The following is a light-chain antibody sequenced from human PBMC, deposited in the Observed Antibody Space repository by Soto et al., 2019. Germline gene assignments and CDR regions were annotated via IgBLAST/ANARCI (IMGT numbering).Light chain of an antibody. V-gene: IGKV3D-15*01. Sequence: ETVMTQSAATLSVSPGEIATLSFRASQSVSTKLAWYQQKPGQAPRLLIYGASTRATGIPARFSGSGSGTEFTLTIGSLQSEDFEVYSCRQYDDWPPITFGQGTRLEIK. CDR2: GAS. CDR1: QSVSTK. CDR3: RQYDDWPPIT. J-gene: IGKJ5*01.